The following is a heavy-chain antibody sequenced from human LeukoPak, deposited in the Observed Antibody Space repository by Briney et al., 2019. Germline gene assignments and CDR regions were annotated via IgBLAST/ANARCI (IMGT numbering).Heavy chain of an antibody. J-gene: IGHJ4*02. Sequence: SETLSLTCTVSGDSISSYYWYWFRQPPGKELEWIACIYYSGITHYNPSLKSRVTISLDTSKNQYSLRLSSVTAADTAVYYCAREGIVRTYDQWGQGTLVTVSS. V-gene: IGHV4-59*12. CDR1: GDSISSYY. CDR2: IYYSGIT. CDR3: AREGIVRTYDQ. D-gene: IGHD2/OR15-2a*01.